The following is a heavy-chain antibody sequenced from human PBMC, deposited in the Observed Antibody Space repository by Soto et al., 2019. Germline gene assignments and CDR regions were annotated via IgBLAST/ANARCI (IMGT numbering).Heavy chain of an antibody. J-gene: IGHJ3*02. CDR3: AKGGSGSYSNAFDI. CDR1: GCSISSSNYY. CDR2: IYYSGST. Sequence: SETLYLTCTVSGCSISSSNYYWGWIRQPPGKRLEWIGSIYYSGSTYYNPTLKRRVTISVDTSKKQFSLKLSFVTAADTAVYYCAKGGSGSYSNAFDIWGQGTMVT. D-gene: IGHD3-10*01. V-gene: IGHV4-39*01.